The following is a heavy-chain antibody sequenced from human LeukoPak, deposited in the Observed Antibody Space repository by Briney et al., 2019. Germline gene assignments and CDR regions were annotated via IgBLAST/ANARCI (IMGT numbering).Heavy chain of an antibody. J-gene: IGHJ4*02. D-gene: IGHD2-21*02. CDR3: ARQGVATAIDY. V-gene: IGHV4-59*12. CDR1: GGSINNYY. Sequence: SETLSLTCTVSGGSINNYYWSWIRQPPGKGLEWIGNIYYSGSTYYNPSLKSRVTMSVDTSKNLFALKLSSVTAADTAVYYCARQGVATAIDYWGQGTLVTVSS. CDR2: IYYSGST.